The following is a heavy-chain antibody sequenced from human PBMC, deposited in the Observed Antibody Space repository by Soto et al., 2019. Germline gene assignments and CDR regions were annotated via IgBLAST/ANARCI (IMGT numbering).Heavy chain of an antibody. J-gene: IGHJ6*02. D-gene: IGHD6-13*01. CDR2: MNPINGAT. V-gene: IGHV1-8*02. CDR1: GYDFTAYD. Sequence: ASVKVSCKASGYDFTAYDINWVRQASVQGLEWMGWMNPINGATGSARRFQGRVSMTRNTATGTAYMELTSLRLDDTAVYYCGRGPSPRAPAGGTPYYYAMDVWGQGTTVTVSS. CDR3: GRGPSPRAPAGGTPYYYAMDV.